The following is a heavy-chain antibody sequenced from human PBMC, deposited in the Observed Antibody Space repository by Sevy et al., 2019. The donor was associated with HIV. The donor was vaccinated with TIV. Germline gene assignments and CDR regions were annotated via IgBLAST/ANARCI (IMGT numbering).Heavy chain of an antibody. CDR3: ARDFYSSSWYSPLDY. V-gene: IGHV4-38-2*02. D-gene: IGHD6-13*01. CDR1: GYSISSGYY. J-gene: IGHJ4*02. Sequence: SGTLSLTCTVSGYSISSGYYWGWIRQPPGKGLEWIGSIYHSGSTYYNPSLKSRVTISVDTSKNQFSLKLSSVTAADTAVYYCARDFYSSSWYSPLDYWGQGTLVTVSS. CDR2: IYHSGST.